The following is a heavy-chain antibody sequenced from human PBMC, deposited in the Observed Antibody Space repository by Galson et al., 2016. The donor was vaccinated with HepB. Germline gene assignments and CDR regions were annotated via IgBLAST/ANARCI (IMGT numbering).Heavy chain of an antibody. D-gene: IGHD2/OR15-2a*01. CDR2: IYFRGST. V-gene: IGHV4-59*01. CDR3: ARDNKDFLSDSYYYGMDV. Sequence: SETLSLTCTVSGGSINSYYWSWIRQPPGKGLEWIGYIYFRGSTNYNPSLKSRVTISVDASKNKFSLKLTSVTAADTAVYYCARDNKDFLSDSYYYGMDVWGQGTTVTVSS. J-gene: IGHJ6*02. CDR1: GGSINSYY.